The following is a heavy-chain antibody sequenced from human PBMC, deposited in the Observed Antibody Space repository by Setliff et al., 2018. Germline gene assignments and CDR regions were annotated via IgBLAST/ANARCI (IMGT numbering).Heavy chain of an antibody. V-gene: IGHV4-39*07. Sequence: PSETLSLTCTVSGGSISGSSYYWGWIRQPPGKGLEWIGSIYYSGSTYYNPSLKSRVTISVDTSKNQFSLKLSSVTAADTAVYYCARDKPEGYNFWSGYLGGGLMDVWGQGTTVTVSS. CDR3: ARDKPEGYNFWSGYLGGGLMDV. D-gene: IGHD3-3*01. J-gene: IGHJ6*02. CDR1: GGSISGSSYY. CDR2: IYYSGST.